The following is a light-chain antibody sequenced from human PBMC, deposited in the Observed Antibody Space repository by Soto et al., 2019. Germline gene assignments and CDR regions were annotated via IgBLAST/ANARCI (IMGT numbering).Light chain of an antibody. CDR2: EVT. CDR3: TSYTRGATWV. V-gene: IGLV2-14*01. Sequence: QSALTQPASVSESPGQSITISCTGSSSDVGAYNYVSWFQHHPDKAPKLIIYEVTNRPSGVSDRFSGSKSGNTASLTISGLQAEDEADYYCTSYTRGATWVFGGGTQLTVL. J-gene: IGLJ3*02. CDR1: SSDVGAYNY.